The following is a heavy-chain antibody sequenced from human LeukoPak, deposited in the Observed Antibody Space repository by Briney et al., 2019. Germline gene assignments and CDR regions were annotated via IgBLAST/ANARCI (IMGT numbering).Heavy chain of an antibody. J-gene: IGHJ4*02. CDR3: ARVRAGLGYCSSTSCHLHFDY. Sequence: PSETLSLTCTVSGDSISSNSYYWSWIRQPAGKGLEWIGRIYSSGSTNYNPSLKSRVTISVDTSKNQFSPKLSSVTAADTAVYYCARVRAGLGYCSSTSCHLHFDYWGQGTLVTVSS. CDR1: GDSISSNSYY. V-gene: IGHV4-61*02. D-gene: IGHD2-2*01. CDR2: IYSSGST.